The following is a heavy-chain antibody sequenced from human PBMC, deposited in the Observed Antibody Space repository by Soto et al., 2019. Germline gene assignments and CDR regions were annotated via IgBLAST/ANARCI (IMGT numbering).Heavy chain of an antibody. CDR2: IIPIFGTA. CDR3: ARRSTYYYDSSGYYDDY. CDR1: GGTFSSYA. Sequence: SVKVSCKASGGTFSSYAISWVRQAPGQGLEWMGGIIPIFGTANYAQKFQGRVTITADESTSTAYMELSSLRSEDTAVYYCARRSTYYYDSSGYYDDYWGQGTLVTVSS. J-gene: IGHJ4*02. D-gene: IGHD3-22*01. V-gene: IGHV1-69*13.